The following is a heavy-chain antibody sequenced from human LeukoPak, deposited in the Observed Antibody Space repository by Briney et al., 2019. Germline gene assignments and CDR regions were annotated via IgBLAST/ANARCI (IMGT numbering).Heavy chain of an antibody. Sequence: PSQTLSLTCAVSGGSISSGGYSWSWIRQPPGKGLEWIGYIYHSGSTYYNPSLKSRVTISVDRSKNQFSLKLSSVTAADTAVYYCARVSGSYYTRAYYFDYWGQGTLVTVSS. CDR3: ARVSGSYYTRAYYFDY. CDR2: IYHSGST. D-gene: IGHD1-26*01. J-gene: IGHJ4*02. V-gene: IGHV4-30-2*01. CDR1: GGSISSGGYS.